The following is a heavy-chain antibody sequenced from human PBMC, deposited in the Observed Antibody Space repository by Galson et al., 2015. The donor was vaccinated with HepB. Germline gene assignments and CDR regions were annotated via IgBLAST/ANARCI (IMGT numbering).Heavy chain of an antibody. CDR1: GASIGSFY. J-gene: IGHJ3*02. CDR3: ARTTYCGRDCFVSGMGQNAFDI. CDR2: ISFSGSS. V-gene: IGHV4-59*01. Sequence: SETLSLTCSASGASIGSFYWSWIRQPPGKGLEWIGYISFSGSSTYNPSLRSRVIISVDMSKNQFSLKLSSVTAADTAVYFCARTTYCGRDCFVSGMGQNAFDIWGQGTMVAVSS. D-gene: IGHD2-21*02.